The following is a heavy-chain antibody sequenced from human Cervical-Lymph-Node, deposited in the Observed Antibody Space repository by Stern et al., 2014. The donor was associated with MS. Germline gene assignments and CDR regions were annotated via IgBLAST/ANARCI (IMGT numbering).Heavy chain of an antibody. V-gene: IGHV3-30*04. Sequence: VHLVESGGGVVQPGRSLRLSCAASGFVFRRYALHWVRQAPGTGLEWEALISYDGRDKYYTDSVKGRFTVSRDNSNNTVDLEMNSLRLEDTAVYYCAKGGSGSYLDWGQGSLVTVSS. CDR1: GFVFRRYA. D-gene: IGHD1-26*01. CDR2: ISYDGRDK. CDR3: AKGGSGSYLD. J-gene: IGHJ4*02.